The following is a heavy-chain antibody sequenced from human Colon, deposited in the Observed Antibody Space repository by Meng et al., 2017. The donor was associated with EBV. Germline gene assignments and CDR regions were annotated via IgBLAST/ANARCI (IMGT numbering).Heavy chain of an antibody. J-gene: IGHJ5*02. CDR3: ARRGPSGNFSP. V-gene: IGHV4-34*01. CDR2: IDHRGNT. D-gene: IGHD3-10*01. CDR1: GGSFRDYY. Sequence: QGQLQQWGAGLLKPSETLSRSCAVYGGSFRDYYWPWIRHPPGKGLEWIGEIDHRGNTKYNPSLKSRVTISLDTSKKQFSLKVSSVTAADSAVYYCARRGPSGNFSPWSQGALVTVSS.